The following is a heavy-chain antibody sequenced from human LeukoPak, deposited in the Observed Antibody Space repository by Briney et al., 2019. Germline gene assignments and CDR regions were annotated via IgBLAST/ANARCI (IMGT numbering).Heavy chain of an antibody. V-gene: IGHV1-18*01. Sequence: ASVKVSCKASGYTFTSYSFSWVRQAPGQGLEWMGWISAYNGNTNYAQKFQGRVTMTTDTSTRTAYMELRSLRSDDTAVYYCAKGGPEPYSSSWYGSGYWGQGTLVTVSS. J-gene: IGHJ4*02. CDR1: GYTFTSYS. CDR2: ISAYNGNT. CDR3: AKGGPEPYSSSWYGSGY. D-gene: IGHD6-13*01.